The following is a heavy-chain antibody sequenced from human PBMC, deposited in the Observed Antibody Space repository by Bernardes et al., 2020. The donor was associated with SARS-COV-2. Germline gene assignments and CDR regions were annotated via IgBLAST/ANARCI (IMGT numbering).Heavy chain of an antibody. J-gene: IGHJ6*03. Sequence: GGSLRLSCAASGFTFSSYAMSWVRQAPGKGLEWVSAISGSGGSTYYADSVKGRFTISRDNSKNTLYLQMNSLRAEDTAVYYCAKEGTHYDFWSGWVNYYYMDVWGKGTTVTVSS. CDR2: ISGSGGST. CDR3: AKEGTHYDFWSGWVNYYYMDV. D-gene: IGHD3-3*01. CDR1: GFTFSSYA. V-gene: IGHV3-23*01.